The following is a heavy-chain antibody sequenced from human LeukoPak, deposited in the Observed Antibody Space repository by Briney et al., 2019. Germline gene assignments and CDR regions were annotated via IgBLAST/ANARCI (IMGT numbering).Heavy chain of an antibody. CDR2: ISGSGFST. V-gene: IGHV3-23*01. CDR3: AKDMRWGCSSTSCYEVDY. J-gene: IGHJ4*02. Sequence: GGSLRLSCAASGFTFSSYAMSWVRQAPGKGVEWVSAISGSGFSTYFADSVKAPFPISRDHSKNTLYLQMNSLRAEDTAVYYCAKDMRWGCSSTSCYEVDYWGQGTLVTVSS. D-gene: IGHD2-2*01. CDR1: GFTFSSYA.